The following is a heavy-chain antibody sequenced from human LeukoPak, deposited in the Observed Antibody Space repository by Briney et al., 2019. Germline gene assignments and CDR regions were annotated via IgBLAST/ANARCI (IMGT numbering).Heavy chain of an antibody. V-gene: IGHV4-30-4*08. CDR3: ARVEWVTTSPNWFDP. J-gene: IGHJ5*02. CDR2: IYYSGST. CDR1: GGSISSGDYY. D-gene: IGHD4-17*01. Sequence: SETLSLTCTVSGGSISSGDYYWSWIRQPPGKGLEWIGYIYYSGSTYYNPSLKSRVTISVDTSKNQFSLKLSPVTAADTAVYYCARVEWVTTSPNWFDPWGQGTLVTVSS.